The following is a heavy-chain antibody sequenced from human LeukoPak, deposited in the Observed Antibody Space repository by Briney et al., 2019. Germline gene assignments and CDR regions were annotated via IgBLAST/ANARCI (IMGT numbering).Heavy chain of an antibody. CDR3: ARDRGVAYYFDY. Sequence: GGSLRLSCAASGFTVSSNYMSWVRQAPGKGLEWVSVIYSGGSTYYADSVKGRSTISRDNSKNTLYLQMNSLRAEDTAVYYCARDRGVAYYFDYWGQGTLVTVSS. J-gene: IGHJ4*02. D-gene: IGHD3-10*01. V-gene: IGHV3-53*01. CDR1: GFTVSSNY. CDR2: IYSGGST.